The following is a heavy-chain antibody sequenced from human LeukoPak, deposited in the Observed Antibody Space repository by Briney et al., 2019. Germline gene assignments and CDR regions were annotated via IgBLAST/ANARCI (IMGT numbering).Heavy chain of an antibody. J-gene: IGHJ5*02. D-gene: IGHD3-10*01. CDR3: AILWGGSGSYPDP. CDR1: GGSFSGYY. Sequence: PSETLSLTCAVYGGSFSGYYWSWIRQPPGKGLEWIGEINHSGSTNYNPSLKSRVTISVDTSKNQFSLKLSSVTAADTAVYYCAILWGGSGSYPDPWGQGTLVTVPS. V-gene: IGHV4-34*01. CDR2: INHSGST.